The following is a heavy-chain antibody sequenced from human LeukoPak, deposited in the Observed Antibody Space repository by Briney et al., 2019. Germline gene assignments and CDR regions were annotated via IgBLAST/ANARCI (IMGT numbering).Heavy chain of an antibody. CDR3: ARLFAVDTRFYDY. CDR2: IYYSGNT. D-gene: IGHD5-18*01. V-gene: IGHV4-39*01. CDR1: GGSISNSNYY. Sequence: SETLSLTCTVSGGSISNSNYYWGWIRQPPGKGLEWVGTIYYSGNTYYNPSLKSRVTISVDTSKNQFSLKLSSVTAADTAVYYCARLFAVDTRFYDYWGLGTLVIVSS. J-gene: IGHJ4*02.